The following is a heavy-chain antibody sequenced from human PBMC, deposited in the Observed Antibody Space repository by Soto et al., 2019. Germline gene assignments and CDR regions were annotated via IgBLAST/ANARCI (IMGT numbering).Heavy chain of an antibody. D-gene: IGHD3-3*01. V-gene: IGHV1-3*01. J-gene: IGHJ5*02. CDR3: ARDWQDRVRTIFAVGNWFDP. CDR1: GYTFTSYA. CDR2: INAGNGNT. Sequence: GASVKVSCKASGYTFTSYAMHWVRQAPGQRLEWMGWINAGNGNTKYSQKFQGRVTITRDTSASTAYMELSSLRSEDTAVYYCARDWQDRVRTIFAVGNWFDPWGQGTLVTVSS.